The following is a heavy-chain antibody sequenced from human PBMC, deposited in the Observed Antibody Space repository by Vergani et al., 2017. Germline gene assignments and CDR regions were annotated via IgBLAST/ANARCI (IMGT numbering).Heavy chain of an antibody. D-gene: IGHD1-26*01. CDR2: INHSGST. CDR3: ARGLKSRPHIVGATVRWFDP. CDR1: GGSFSGYY. Sequence: QVQLQQWGAGLLKPSETLSLTCAVYGGSFSGYYWSWIRQPPGKGLEWLGEINHSGSTNYNPSLKSRVTISVDTSKNQVSLKLSSLTAAETAVYYCARGLKSRPHIVGATVRWFDPWGQGTLVTVSS. J-gene: IGHJ5*02. V-gene: IGHV4-34*01.